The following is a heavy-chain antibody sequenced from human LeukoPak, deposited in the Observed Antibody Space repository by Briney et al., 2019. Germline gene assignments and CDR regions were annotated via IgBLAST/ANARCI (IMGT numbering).Heavy chain of an antibody. J-gene: IGHJ3*02. CDR1: GYSFTSYW. CDR2: IYPGDSDT. Sequence: KPGESLQISCKGSGYSFTSYWIGWVRQLPGKGLEWMGIIYPGDSDTRYSPSFQGQVSISADKSISTAYLQWSSLKASDTAMYYCARRPAVGYYYDSSGYYHDAFDIWGQGTMVTVSS. V-gene: IGHV5-51*01. CDR3: ARRPAVGYYYDSSGYYHDAFDI. D-gene: IGHD3-22*01.